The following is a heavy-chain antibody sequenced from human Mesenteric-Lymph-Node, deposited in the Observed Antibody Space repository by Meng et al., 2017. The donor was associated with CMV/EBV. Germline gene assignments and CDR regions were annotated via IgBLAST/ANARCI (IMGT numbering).Heavy chain of an antibody. CDR1: GYTFTSYG. CDR3: ARDVSELELPFDY. CDR2: INTYNGNT. V-gene: IGHV1-18*01. D-gene: IGHD1-7*01. Sequence: CKASGYTFTSYGISWVRQAPGQGLEWMGWINTYNGNTNYAQKLQGRVTMTTDASTSTAYMELRSLRSDDTAVYYCARDVSELELPFDYWGQGTLVTVSS. J-gene: IGHJ4*02.